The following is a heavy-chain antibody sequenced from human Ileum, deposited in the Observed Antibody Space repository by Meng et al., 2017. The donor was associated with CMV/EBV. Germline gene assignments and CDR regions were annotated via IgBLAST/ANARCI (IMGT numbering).Heavy chain of an antibody. V-gene: IGHV4-59*03. CDR1: GDSIKNYY. J-gene: IGHJ4*02. D-gene: IGHD3-3*01. Sequence: SETLSLTCTVSGDSIKNYYWSWIRQPPGKGLEWIGHISYTGATSYNSSLESRVIISLSTSANQFFLHLTSVTAADTALYCCAILHIRAFGVDFFDYWGQGTLVTVSS. CDR3: AILHIRAFGVDFFDY. CDR2: ISYTGAT.